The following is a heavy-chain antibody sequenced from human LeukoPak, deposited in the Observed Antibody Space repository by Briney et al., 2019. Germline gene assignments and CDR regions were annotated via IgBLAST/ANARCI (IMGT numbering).Heavy chain of an antibody. V-gene: IGHV3-30*03. Sequence: GGSLRLSCVTSGFTFSEAWMSWVRQAPGKGLEWVAVISYDGSNKYYADSVKGRFTISRDNSKNTLYLQMNSLRAEDTAVYYCPTDGGIRYFDWSTQGISYYFDYWGQGTLVTVSS. CDR1: GFTFSEAW. J-gene: IGHJ4*02. D-gene: IGHD3-9*01. CDR2: ISYDGSNK. CDR3: PTDGGIRYFDWSTQGISYYFDY.